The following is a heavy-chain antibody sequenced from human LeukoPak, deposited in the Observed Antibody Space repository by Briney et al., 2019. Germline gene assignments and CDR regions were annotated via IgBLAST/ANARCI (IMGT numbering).Heavy chain of an antibody. CDR3: ARVDSSGWYHFYY. CDR2: VYISGST. Sequence: PSETLSLTCTVSGASISDYYWSWIRQSAGKGLEWIGRVYISGSTNYNPSLKSRVTMSVDTSKNQFSLNLSSVTAADTAVYYCARVDSSGWYHFYYWGQGTLVTVFS. CDR1: GASISDYY. V-gene: IGHV4-4*07. D-gene: IGHD6-19*01. J-gene: IGHJ4*02.